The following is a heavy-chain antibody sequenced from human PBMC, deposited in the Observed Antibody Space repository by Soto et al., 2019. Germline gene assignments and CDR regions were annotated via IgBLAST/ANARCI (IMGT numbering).Heavy chain of an antibody. Sequence: PGGSLRLSCAASGFTFSSYSMNWVRQAPGKGLEWVSSISSSSSYIYYADSVKGRFTISRDNAKNSLYLQMNSLRAEDTAVYYCAREDDPPYSSSSPFDIWGQGTMVTVS. CDR2: ISSSSSYI. CDR3: AREDDPPYSSSSPFDI. D-gene: IGHD6-6*01. CDR1: GFTFSSYS. J-gene: IGHJ3*02. V-gene: IGHV3-21*01.